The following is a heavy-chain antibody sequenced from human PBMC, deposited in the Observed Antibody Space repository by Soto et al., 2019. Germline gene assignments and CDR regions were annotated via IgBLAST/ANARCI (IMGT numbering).Heavy chain of an antibody. CDR1: GGTFSSYA. CDR3: ARGDIVATPIDYYYYGMDV. D-gene: IGHD5-12*01. J-gene: IGHJ6*02. CDR2: IIPIFGTA. Sequence: QVQLVQSGAEVKKPGSSVKVSCKASGGTFSSYAISWVRQAPGQGLEWMGGIIPIFGTANYAQKFQGRVRITADESTSTAYMELSSLRSEDTAVYYCARGDIVATPIDYYYYGMDVWGQGTTVTVSS. V-gene: IGHV1-69*01.